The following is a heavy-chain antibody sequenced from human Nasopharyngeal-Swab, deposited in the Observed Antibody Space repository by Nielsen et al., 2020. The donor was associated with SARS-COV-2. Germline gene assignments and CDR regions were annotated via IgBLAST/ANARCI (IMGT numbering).Heavy chain of an antibody. CDR3: ARGGTGGYEFDF. CDR1: GFTVSSNY. J-gene: IGHJ4*02. V-gene: IGHV3-66*01. CDR2: IYFGGTT. D-gene: IGHD7-27*01. Sequence: GESLKISCAASGFTVSSNYMNWVRQAPGKGLEWVSGIYFGGTTYYADSVKGRFTISRDNSQNTLYLQMNSLRAEDTAVYYCARGGTGGYEFDFWGQGTLVTVSS.